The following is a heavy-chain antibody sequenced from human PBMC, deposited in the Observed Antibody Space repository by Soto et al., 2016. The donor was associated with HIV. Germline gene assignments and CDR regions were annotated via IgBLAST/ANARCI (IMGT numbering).Heavy chain of an antibody. CDR1: GFTFSDYY. CDR3: ARATSIFGELLLGPSAPDY. Sequence: VQLVESGGGLVKPGGSLRLSCAASGFTFSDYYMSWIRQAPGKGLEWVSYISSSSSYTNYADSVKGRFTISRDNAKNSLYLQMNSLRAEDTAVYYCARATSIFGELLLGPSAPDYWGQGTLVTVSS. V-gene: IGHV3-11*05. CDR2: ISSSSSYT. D-gene: IGHD3-10*02. J-gene: IGHJ4*02.